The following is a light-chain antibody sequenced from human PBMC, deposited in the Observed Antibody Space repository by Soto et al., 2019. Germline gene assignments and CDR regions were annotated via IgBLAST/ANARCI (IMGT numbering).Light chain of an antibody. CDR3: QQYNNYWT. CDR1: QSCGTS. J-gene: IGKJ1*01. CDR2: KAS. Sequence: DIQMTQSPSTLPASVGDRVTITCRASQSCGTSLAWYQQRPGKAPNLLIYKASNLESGVPSRFSGSGSGTEFTLTISSVQPDDFATYYCQQYNNYWTFGQGTKVEIK. V-gene: IGKV1-5*03.